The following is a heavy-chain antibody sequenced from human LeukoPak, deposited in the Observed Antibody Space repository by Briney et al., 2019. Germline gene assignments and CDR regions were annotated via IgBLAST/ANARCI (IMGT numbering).Heavy chain of an antibody. V-gene: IGHV4-30-2*01. CDR2: IYHSGST. D-gene: IGHD6-25*01. J-gene: IGHJ4*02. CDR1: GGSISSGGYY. CDR3: ARLSDTAATVDY. Sequence: SETLSLTCTVSGGSISSGGYYWSWIRQPPGKGLEWIGYIYHSGSTYYNPSLKSRVTISVDRSKNQFSLKLSSVTAADTAVYYCARLSDTAATVDYWGQGTLVTVSS.